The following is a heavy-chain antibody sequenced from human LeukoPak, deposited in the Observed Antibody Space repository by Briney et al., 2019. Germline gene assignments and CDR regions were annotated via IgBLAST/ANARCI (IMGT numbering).Heavy chain of an antibody. J-gene: IGHJ5*02. CDR3: ARDFGETSLPNWFDP. Sequence: SETLSLTCSVSGMSITSRHYWGWIRQSPGKGLEWIGSTSHSDSPYYNPSLESRVTISLDTSRNHFSLKLTSVTAADTAVYYCARDFGETSLPNWFDPWGQGTLVIVSS. CDR2: TSHSDSP. V-gene: IGHV4-38-2*02. D-gene: IGHD3-16*01. CDR1: GMSITSRHY.